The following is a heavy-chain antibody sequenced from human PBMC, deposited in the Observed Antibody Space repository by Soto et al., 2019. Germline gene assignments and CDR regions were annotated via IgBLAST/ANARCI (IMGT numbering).Heavy chain of an antibody. CDR1: GGSISSYY. J-gene: IGHJ6*02. CDR3: ARDLWYYDSSGSYGMDV. Sequence: QVQLQESGPGLVKPSETLSLTCTVSGGSISSYYWSWIRQPAGKGLEWNGRIYTSGSTNYNPYIKIRVTMSVNTSNYQFSLKLSSVTAEDTAVYYCARDLWYYDSSGSYGMDVWGQGTTVTVSS. V-gene: IGHV4-4*07. CDR2: IYTSGST. D-gene: IGHD3-22*01.